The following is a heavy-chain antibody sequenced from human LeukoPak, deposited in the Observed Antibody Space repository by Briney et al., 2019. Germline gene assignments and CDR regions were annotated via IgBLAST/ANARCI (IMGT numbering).Heavy chain of an antibody. D-gene: IGHD6-19*01. Sequence: ASVKVSCTTSGYTFSGNYMHWVRQAPGQGLEWMGWINPNSGGTNHAQKFQGRVTMTRDTSISTAYMELDSLTSDDTAVYYCARIAEAGRTSYYFDYWGQGTLVTVSS. CDR2: INPNSGGT. J-gene: IGHJ4*02. CDR3: ARIAEAGRTSYYFDY. V-gene: IGHV1-2*02. CDR1: GYTFSGNY.